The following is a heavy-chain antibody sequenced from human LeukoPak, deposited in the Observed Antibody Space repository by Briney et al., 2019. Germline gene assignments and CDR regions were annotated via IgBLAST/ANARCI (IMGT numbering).Heavy chain of an antibody. V-gene: IGHV3-23*01. CDR3: AKGRIAAAGRLTKYFQH. Sequence: GGSLRPSCAASGFTFSSYAMSWVRQAPGKGLEWVSAISGSGGSTYYADSVKGRFTISRDNSKNTLYLQMNSLRAEDTAVYYCAKGRIAAAGRLTKYFQHWGQGTLVTVSS. CDR1: GFTFSSYA. D-gene: IGHD6-13*01. CDR2: ISGSGGST. J-gene: IGHJ1*01.